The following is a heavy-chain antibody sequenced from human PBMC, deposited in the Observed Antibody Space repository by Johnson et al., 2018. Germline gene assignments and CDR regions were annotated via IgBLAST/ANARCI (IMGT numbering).Heavy chain of an antibody. V-gene: IGHV3-49*05. CDR3: TRDRVGYCSSASCYTFGMGG. Sequence: VQLVQSGGGLVKPGRSLRLSCTASGFTFGDYAMSWFRQAPGKGLEWVGFIRSKAYGGTTEYAASVKGRFTISRDDSKSIAYLQMNSLKTEDAAVYYCTRDRVGYCSSASCYTFGMGGWGQGTTVPVSS. CDR2: IRSKAYGGTT. J-gene: IGHJ6*02. CDR1: GFTFGDYA. D-gene: IGHD2-2*02.